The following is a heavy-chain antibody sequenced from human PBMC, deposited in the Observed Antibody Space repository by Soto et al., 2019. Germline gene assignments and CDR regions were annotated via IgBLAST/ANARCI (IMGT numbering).Heavy chain of an antibody. CDR1: GDSISHNY. CDR3: TRLRYGDNFDY. CDR2: TYASGRT. J-gene: IGHJ4*02. D-gene: IGHD4-17*01. V-gene: IGHV4-59*01. Sequence: QVQLQESGPGLVKPSETLSLTCTVSGDSISHNYWGWIRQYPGKGLEWIGYTYASGRTNYNPSLSSRVTISADTSKNQFSLNLTSVTAADTAVYYCTRLRYGDNFDYWGQGTLITVSS.